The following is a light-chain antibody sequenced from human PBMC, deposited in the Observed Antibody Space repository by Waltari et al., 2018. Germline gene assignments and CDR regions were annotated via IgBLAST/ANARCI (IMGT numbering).Light chain of an antibody. CDR1: SSDVGGYKY. V-gene: IGLV2-14*01. CDR3: TSYTSTSTLGV. Sequence: QSALTQPASVSGSPGQSITISCTGTSSDVGGYKYVSWYQQHPGKAPKVMIYEVSNRPSGVSNRFPGSKSGNTASLTISGLQAEDEADYYCTSYTSTSTLGVFGGGTKLTVL. CDR2: EVS. J-gene: IGLJ3*02.